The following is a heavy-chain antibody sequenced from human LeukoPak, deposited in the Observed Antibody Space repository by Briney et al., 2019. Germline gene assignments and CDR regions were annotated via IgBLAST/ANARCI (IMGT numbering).Heavy chain of an antibody. CDR2: IFYSGST. J-gene: IGHJ4*02. D-gene: IGHD3-9*01. V-gene: IGHV4-4*02. CDR3: ASGGLVSRYLDH. CDR1: GGSITSTNY. Sequence: PSETLSLTCGVSGGSITSTNYWSWVRQPPGKGLEWIGEIFYSGSTNSNPSLKSRLTMSVDESKHEFSLKLTSVTAAGTAVYYCASGGLVSRYLDHWGQGTLVTVSP.